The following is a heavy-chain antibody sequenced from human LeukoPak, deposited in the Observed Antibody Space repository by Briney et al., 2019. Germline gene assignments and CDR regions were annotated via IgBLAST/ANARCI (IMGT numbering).Heavy chain of an antibody. V-gene: IGHV1-18*04. CDR3: ARVGLRYFDWLSTGFDP. CDR1: GYTFTSYG. D-gene: IGHD3-9*01. Sequence: ASVKVSCKASGYTFTSYGIGWVRQAPGQGLEWMGWISAYNGNTNYAQKLQGRVTMTTDTSTSTAYMELRSLRSDDTAVYYCARVGLRYFDWLSTGFDPWGQGTLVTVSS. CDR2: ISAYNGNT. J-gene: IGHJ5*02.